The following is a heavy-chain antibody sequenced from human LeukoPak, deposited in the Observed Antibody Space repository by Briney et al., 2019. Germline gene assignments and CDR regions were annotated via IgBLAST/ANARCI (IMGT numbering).Heavy chain of an antibody. D-gene: IGHD3-22*01. V-gene: IGHV3-21*01. CDR2: ISGSSSYI. CDR3: ARGGEYYYDSSGYYPDY. Sequence: PGGSLRLSCAASGFTFSSYSMNWVRQAPGKGLEWVSSISGSSSYIYYADSVKGRFTISRHNAKNSLYLQMNSLRAEDTAVYYCARGGEYYYDSSGYYPDYWGQGTLVTVSS. J-gene: IGHJ4*02. CDR1: GFTFSSYS.